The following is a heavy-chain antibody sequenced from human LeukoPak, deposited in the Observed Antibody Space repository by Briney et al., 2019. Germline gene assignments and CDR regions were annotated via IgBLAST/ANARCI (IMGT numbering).Heavy chain of an antibody. CDR3: ARALRSPGDSGLDY. Sequence: GGSLRLSCAASGFLFSSNYMHWVRQAPGKGLVLVSRINIDGSDTTYADFVKGRFTISRDNAKNTLYLEMNSLRAEDTAVYYCARALRSPGDSGLDYWGQGALVTVSS. V-gene: IGHV3-74*03. CDR1: GFLFSSNY. J-gene: IGHJ4*02. D-gene: IGHD3-10*01. CDR2: INIDGSDT.